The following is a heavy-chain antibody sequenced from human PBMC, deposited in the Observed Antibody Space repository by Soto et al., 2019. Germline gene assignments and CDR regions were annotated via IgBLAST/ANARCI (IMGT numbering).Heavy chain of an antibody. D-gene: IGHD2-2*02. J-gene: IGHJ5*02. CDR2: INAVNGNT. CDR3: AIDIVVVPAAIAKHWFDP. CDR1: GYTFTSYA. V-gene: IGHV1-3*01. Sequence: GASVKVSCKASGYTFTSYAIHWVRQAPGQRLEWMGWINAVNGNTKYSQKFQGRVTITRDTSASTAYMELSSLRSEDTAVYYCAIDIVVVPAAIAKHWFDPWGQGTLVTVSS.